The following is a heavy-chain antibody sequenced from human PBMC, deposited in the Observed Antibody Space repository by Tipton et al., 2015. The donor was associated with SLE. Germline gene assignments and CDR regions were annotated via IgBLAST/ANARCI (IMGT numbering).Heavy chain of an antibody. D-gene: IGHD3/OR15-3a*01. CDR1: GGSISSSSYY. CDR2: IYYSGST. Sequence: TLSLTCTVSGGSISSSSYYWGWIRQPPGKGLEWIGSIYYSGSTYYNPSLKSRLTMSVDTSKNQFSLKLTSVTAADTGVYYCVREGFWTKHFDYWGQGTLVTVSS. J-gene: IGHJ4*02. V-gene: IGHV4-39*07. CDR3: VREGFWTKHFDY.